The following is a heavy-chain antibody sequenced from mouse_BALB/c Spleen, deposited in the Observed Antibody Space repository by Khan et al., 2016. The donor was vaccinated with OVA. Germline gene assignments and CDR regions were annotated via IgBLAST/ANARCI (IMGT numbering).Heavy chain of an antibody. Sequence: QVQLQQSGAELVKAGASVKMSCKASGYTFTSYWMHWVKQRLGQGLEWFAETNPTNGRTYYNEKFKSKATLTVDKSSSTAYMLLSGPTFEDSVVYYGARIKKIVATYFDYWGQGTTLTVSS. D-gene: IGHD1-1*01. CDR3: ARIKKIVATYFDY. CDR1: GYTFTSYW. J-gene: IGHJ2*01. V-gene: IGHV1S81*02. CDR2: TNPTNGRT.